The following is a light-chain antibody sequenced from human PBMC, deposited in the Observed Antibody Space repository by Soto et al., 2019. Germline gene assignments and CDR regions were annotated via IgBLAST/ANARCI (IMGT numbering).Light chain of an antibody. V-gene: IGLV2-8*01. CDR3: SSYAGSNNYV. CDR1: SSDVGGYNY. CDR2: EVS. J-gene: IGLJ1*01. Sequence: QSVLTQPPSASGSPGQSVTISCTGNSSDVGGYNYVSWYQQHPGKAPKLMIYEVSKRPSGVPDRFSGSKSGNTASLTVSGLQAEDEADYYCSSYAGSNNYVFGTGTKLTFL.